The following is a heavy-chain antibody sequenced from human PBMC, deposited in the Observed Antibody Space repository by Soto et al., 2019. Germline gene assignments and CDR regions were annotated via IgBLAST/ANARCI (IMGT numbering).Heavy chain of an antibody. CDR3: ARVQDYVWGSYRYYYFDY. V-gene: IGHV1-18*01. CDR1: GYTFTSYG. Sequence: QVQLVQSGSEVKKPGASVKVSCKASGYTFTSYGISWVRQAPGQGLEWMGWISAYNGNTNYAQKLQGRVTMTTDTSTSTAYMELSSLRSDDTAMYYCARVQDYVWGSYRYYYFDYWGQGTLVTVSS. J-gene: IGHJ4*02. CDR2: ISAYNGNT. D-gene: IGHD3-16*02.